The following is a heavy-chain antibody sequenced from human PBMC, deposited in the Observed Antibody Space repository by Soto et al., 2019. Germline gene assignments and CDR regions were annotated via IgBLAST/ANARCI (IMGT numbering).Heavy chain of an antibody. CDR1: GFTFSSYT. Sequence: QVQLVESGGGVVQPGRSLRLSCAASGFTFSSYTMHWVRQAPGKGLEWVALISYDGSNIYSADSVKGRFIISRDNSKNTLFLQVNSLRADDTALYYCAKDTYDSSWYPNFLDSWGQGTLVTVSS. J-gene: IGHJ5*01. D-gene: IGHD6-13*01. V-gene: IGHV3-30*14. CDR2: ISYDGSNI. CDR3: AKDTYDSSWYPNFLDS.